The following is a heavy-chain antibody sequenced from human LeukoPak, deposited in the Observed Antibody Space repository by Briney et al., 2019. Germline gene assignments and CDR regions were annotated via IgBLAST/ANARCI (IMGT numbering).Heavy chain of an antibody. CDR3: ARRGVTPNYYMDV. CDR2: IYHSGST. J-gene: IGHJ6*03. CDR1: GYSISSGYY. Sequence: SETLSLTCTVSGYSISSGYYWGWIRQPPGKGLEWIGSIYHSGSTYFNPSLKSRVTISVDTPKNQFSLKLSSVTAADTAVYYCARRGVTPNYYMDVWGKGTTVTVSS. V-gene: IGHV4-38-2*02. D-gene: IGHD2-21*02.